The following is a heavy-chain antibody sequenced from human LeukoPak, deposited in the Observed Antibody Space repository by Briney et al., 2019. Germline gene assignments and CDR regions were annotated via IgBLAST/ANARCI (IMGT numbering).Heavy chain of an antibody. J-gene: IGHJ3*02. CDR2: IYPGDSDT. CDR1: GYSFTDYL. CDR3: ARERPHDAFDI. Sequence: GESLKISCKGSGYSFTDYLIGLVRQMPGKGLEWMGIIYPGDSDTRYSTSFQGQVTISADKSISTAYLQWSSLKASDSAIYYCARERPHDAFDIWGQGTMVTVSS. V-gene: IGHV5-51*01.